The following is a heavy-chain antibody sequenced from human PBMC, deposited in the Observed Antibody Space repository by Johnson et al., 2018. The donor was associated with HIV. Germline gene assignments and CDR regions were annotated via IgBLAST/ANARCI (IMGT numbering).Heavy chain of an antibody. CDR3: ARVKGYGIPNAFDI. CDR2: IRYDGSNK. Sequence: VQLVESGGGVVQPGGSLRLSCAASGFTFSSYGMHWVRQAPGKGLEWVAFIRYDGSNKYYADYVKGRFTISRDTAKNSLYLQMNSLRAEDTALYYCARVKGYGIPNAFDIWGQGTMVTVSS. CDR1: GFTFSSYG. J-gene: IGHJ3*02. D-gene: IGHD5-18*01. V-gene: IGHV3-30*02.